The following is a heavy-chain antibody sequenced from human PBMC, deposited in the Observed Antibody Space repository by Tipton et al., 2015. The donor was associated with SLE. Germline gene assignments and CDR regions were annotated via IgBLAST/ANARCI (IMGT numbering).Heavy chain of an antibody. J-gene: IGHJ4*02. CDR2: IRHSGST. V-gene: IGHV4-34*01. Sequence: TLSLTCAVYGGSLTGYVWSWIRQPPGKGLEWIGEIRHSGSTNYNPSLKSRVTISRDTSGNQVSLLLTSVTPEDTAIYYCARDHVRRQPSRFGFYSWGQGTLVTVSS. CDR3: ARDHVRRQPSRFGFYS. CDR1: GGSLTGYV. D-gene: IGHD3-16*01.